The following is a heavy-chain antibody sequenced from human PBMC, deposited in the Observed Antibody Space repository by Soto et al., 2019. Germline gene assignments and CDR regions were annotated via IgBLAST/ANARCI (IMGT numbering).Heavy chain of an antibody. D-gene: IGHD2-2*01. CDR2: INHYGST. J-gene: IGHJ5*02. CDR3: ATHCSSTSCYYTFDP. V-gene: IGHV4-34*01. Sequence: QVQLQPWGAGLLKPSETLSLTCAVYGGSFSSYYWSWIRQPPGKGLEWIGQINHYGSTDYNPSLKGRVTISLDTSKNHFSLRLSSVTAADTAMYSCATHCSSTSCYYTFDPWGQGTLVTVSS. CDR1: GGSFSSYY.